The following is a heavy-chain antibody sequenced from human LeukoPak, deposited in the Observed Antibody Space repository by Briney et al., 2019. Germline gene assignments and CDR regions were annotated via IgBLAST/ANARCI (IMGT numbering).Heavy chain of an antibody. CDR1: GYTLRSYG. CDR3: ARGPIIDIVIVPAADDYYYMDV. J-gene: IGHJ6*03. CDR2: ISAYNGNT. V-gene: IGHV1-18*01. D-gene: IGHD2-2*01. Sequence: ASVKVSCKASGYTLRSYGITWVRQAPGQGLEWMGWISAYNGNTKYPQKLQGRVTMTTDTSTSTAYTELRSLRSDDKAVYYCARGPIIDIVIVPAADDYYYMDVWGKGTTVTVSS.